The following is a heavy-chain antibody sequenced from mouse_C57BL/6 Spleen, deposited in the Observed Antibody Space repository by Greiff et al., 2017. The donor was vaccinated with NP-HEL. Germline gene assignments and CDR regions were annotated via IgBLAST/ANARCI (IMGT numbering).Heavy chain of an antibody. Sequence: VQRVESGAELVKPGASVKISCKASGYAFSSYWMNWVKQRPGKGLEWIGQIYPGDGDTNYNGKFKGKATLTADKSSSTAYMQLSSLTSEDSAVYFCAKYSNGYAMDYWGQGTSVTVSS. D-gene: IGHD2-5*01. J-gene: IGHJ4*01. CDR3: AKYSNGYAMDY. CDR1: GYAFSSYW. V-gene: IGHV1-80*01. CDR2: IYPGDGDT.